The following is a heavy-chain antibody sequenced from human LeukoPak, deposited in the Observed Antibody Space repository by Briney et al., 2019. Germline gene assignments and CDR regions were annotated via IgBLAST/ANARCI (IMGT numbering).Heavy chain of an antibody. CDR2: IYYSGST. D-gene: IGHD3-22*01. V-gene: IGHV4-59*01. Sequence: SETLSLTCSVSGGSITSYYWSWIRQPPGKGLEWIGYIYYSGSTNYNPSLKSRVTISVDTSKNQFSLKLSSVTAADTAVYYCARDSAGRYDRSGYYRYFDYWGQGTLVTVSS. J-gene: IGHJ4*02. CDR3: ARDSAGRYDRSGYYRYFDY. CDR1: GGSITSYY.